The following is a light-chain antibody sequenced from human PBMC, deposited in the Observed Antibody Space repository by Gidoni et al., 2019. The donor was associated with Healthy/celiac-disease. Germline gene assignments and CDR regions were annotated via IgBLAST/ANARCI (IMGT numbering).Light chain of an antibody. CDR2: RDS. CDR1: NLGSKN. Sequence: SYELTQPLSVSVALGQTARLTWGGNNLGSKNVHWYQQKPGQAPVLVIYRDSNRPSGIPERFSGSNSGNTATLTISRAQAGDEADYYCQVWDSSVVFGGGTKLTVL. CDR3: QVWDSSVV. V-gene: IGLV3-9*01. J-gene: IGLJ2*01.